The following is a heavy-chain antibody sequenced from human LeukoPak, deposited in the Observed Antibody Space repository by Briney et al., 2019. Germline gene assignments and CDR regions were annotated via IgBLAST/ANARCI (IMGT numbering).Heavy chain of an antibody. J-gene: IGHJ5*02. V-gene: IGHV1-24*01. CDR1: GYTLTELS. CDR2: FDPEDGET. D-gene: IGHD3-3*01. Sequence: ASVKVSCKVSGYTLTELSMHWVRQAPGKGLEWMGGFDPEDGETIYAQKFQGKVTMTEDTSTDTAYMELSSLRSEDTAVYYCARGTQHYDFWSGYYSRRFDPWGQGTLVTVSS. CDR3: ARGTQHYDFWSGYYSRRFDP.